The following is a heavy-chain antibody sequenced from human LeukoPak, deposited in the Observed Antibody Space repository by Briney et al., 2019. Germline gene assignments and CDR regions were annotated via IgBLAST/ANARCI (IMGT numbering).Heavy chain of an antibody. Sequence: GGSLRLSCAASGFTFSSYSMNWVRQAPGKGLEWVSSISSSSSYTYYADSVKGRFTISRDNAKNSLYLQMNSLRAEDTAVYYCARSLPRYYFDYWGQGTLVTVSS. CDR2: ISSSSSYT. CDR1: GFTFSSYS. J-gene: IGHJ4*02. V-gene: IGHV3-21*01. CDR3: ARSLPRYYFDY.